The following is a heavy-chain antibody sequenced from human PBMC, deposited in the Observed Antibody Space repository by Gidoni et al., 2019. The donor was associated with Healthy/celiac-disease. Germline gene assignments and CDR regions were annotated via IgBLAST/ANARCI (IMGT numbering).Heavy chain of an antibody. CDR2: IIPIFGTA. J-gene: IGHJ6*02. D-gene: IGHD5-18*01. Sequence: QVQLVQSGAEVKTPGSSVQGSGKASGGTYSSHAISWVRQAPGQGLEWMGGIIPIFGTANYAQKFQGRVTINADKSTSTAYMEMRSLRSEDTAVYYCASEGHEAAMDEEDYYYYGMDVWGQGTTVTVSS. CDR1: GGTYSSHA. V-gene: IGHV1-69*06. CDR3: ASEGHEAAMDEEDYYYYGMDV.